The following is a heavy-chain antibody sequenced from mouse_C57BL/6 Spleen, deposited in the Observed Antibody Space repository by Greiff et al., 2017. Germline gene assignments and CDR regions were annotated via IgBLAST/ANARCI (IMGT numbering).Heavy chain of an antibody. V-gene: IGHV14-1*01. CDR2: IEPEDGDT. D-gene: IGHD2-3*01. CDR3: TTYDGYYVPFAY. Sequence: VQLQQSGAELVRPGASVKLSCTASGFNIKDYYMHWVKQRPEQGLEWIGRIEPEDGDTEYAPKFQGKATMTADTSSNTAFLQISSLTSEDTAVYYCTTYDGYYVPFAYWGQGTLVTVSA. CDR1: GFNIKDYY. J-gene: IGHJ3*01.